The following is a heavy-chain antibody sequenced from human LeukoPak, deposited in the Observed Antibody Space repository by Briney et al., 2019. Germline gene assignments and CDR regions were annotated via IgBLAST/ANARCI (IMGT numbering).Heavy chain of an antibody. CDR3: ARGSSSWRLFDY. Sequence: QPGGSLRLSCAASGFTFSSYEMNWVRQAPGKGLEWVSGINWNGGSTGYADSVKGRFTISRDNAKNSLYLQMNSLRAEDTALYYCARGSSSWRLFDYWGQGTLVTVSS. CDR1: GFTFSSYE. V-gene: IGHV3-20*04. J-gene: IGHJ4*02. D-gene: IGHD6-13*01. CDR2: INWNGGST.